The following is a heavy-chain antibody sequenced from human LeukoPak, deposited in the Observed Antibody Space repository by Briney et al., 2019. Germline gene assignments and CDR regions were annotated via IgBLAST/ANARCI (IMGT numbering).Heavy chain of an antibody. CDR2: ISYDGSNK. D-gene: IGHD3/OR15-3a*01. V-gene: IGHV3-30-3*01. Sequence: GGSLRLSCAASGFTFSSYAMHWVRQAPGKGQEWVAVISYDGSNKYYADSVKGRFTISRDNSKNTLYLQMNSLRAEDTAVYYCARDRGGGLEMYYFDYWGQGTLVTVSS. CDR1: GFTFSSYA. J-gene: IGHJ4*02. CDR3: ARDRGGGLEMYYFDY.